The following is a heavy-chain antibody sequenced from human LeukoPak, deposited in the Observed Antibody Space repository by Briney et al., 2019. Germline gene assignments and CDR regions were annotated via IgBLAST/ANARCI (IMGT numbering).Heavy chain of an antibody. V-gene: IGHV4-4*07. D-gene: IGHD2-2*01. CDR2: IYTSGSP. CDR1: GGSISSYY. CDR3: ARGVEDIVVVPGNWFDP. J-gene: IGHJ5*02. Sequence: SETLSLTCTVSGGSISSYYWSWIRQPAGKVLEWIGRIYTSGSPNYNPSLKSRVTMSVDTSKNQFSLKLSSVTAADTAVYYCARGVEDIVVVPGNWFDPWGQGTLVTVSS.